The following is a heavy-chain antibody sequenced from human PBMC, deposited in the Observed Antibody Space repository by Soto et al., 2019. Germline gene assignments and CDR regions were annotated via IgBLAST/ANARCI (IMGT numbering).Heavy chain of an antibody. V-gene: IGHV1-69*06. J-gene: IGHJ4*02. CDR2: IIPISGTT. D-gene: IGHD2-21*02. Sequence: QVQLVQSGAEVKKPESSVKVSCKPSGGTFNNYAINWVRQAPGQGLEWMGGIIPISGTTKYAQKFHGRVTITADKSASTAYMDLSSLRSEDTAVYYCARWGGISCSGGDCFKKPFDYWGQGTLVTVSS. CDR3: ARWGGISCSGGDCFKKPFDY. CDR1: GGTFNNYA.